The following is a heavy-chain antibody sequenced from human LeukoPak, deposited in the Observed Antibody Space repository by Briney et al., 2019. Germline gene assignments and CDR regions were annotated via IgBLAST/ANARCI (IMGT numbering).Heavy chain of an antibody. CDR2: IKSKTDGWTT. CDR1: GFTFSNAW. V-gene: IGHV3-15*01. J-gene: IGHJ4*02. CDR3: AKDWGSETYYYGSGNY. D-gene: IGHD3-10*01. Sequence: GGSLRLSCAASGFTFSNAWMNWVRQAPGKGLEWVGRIKSKTDGWTTDYAAPVKGRFTISRDNSKNTLYLQMNSLRAEDTAVYYCAKDWGSETYYYGSGNYWGQGTLVTVSS.